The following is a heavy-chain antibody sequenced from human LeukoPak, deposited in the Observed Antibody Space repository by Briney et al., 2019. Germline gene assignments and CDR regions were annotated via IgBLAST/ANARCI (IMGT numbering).Heavy chain of an antibody. D-gene: IGHD5-12*01. J-gene: IGHJ6*02. CDR1: GGSISSYY. Sequence: SETLSLTCTVSGGSISSYYWSWIRQPPGKGLEGSGYIYYSGSSNYNPSLKSRVPISVHPSKHQFSLKLSSVTAADTAVYYCARHGSGYDPENRYYYYGMYVWGQGTTVTVSS. CDR3: ARHGSGYDPENRYYYYGMYV. V-gene: IGHV4-59*08. CDR2: IYYSGSS.